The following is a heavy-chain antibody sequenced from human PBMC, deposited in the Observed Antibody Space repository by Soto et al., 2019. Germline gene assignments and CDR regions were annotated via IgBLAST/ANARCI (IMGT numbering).Heavy chain of an antibody. CDR1: GGTFSSYA. CDR3: ARDQGIVGVTATNWFDP. V-gene: IGHV1-69*01. J-gene: IGHJ5*02. D-gene: IGHD2-21*02. CDR2: IIPIFGTA. Sequence: QVQLVQSGAEVKKPGSSVKVSCKASGGTFSSYAISWVRQAPGQGLEWMGGIIPIFGTANYAQKFQGRVTITADESTSRAYRELSGLRSEDTAVYYCARDQGIVGVTATNWFDPWGQGTLVTVSS.